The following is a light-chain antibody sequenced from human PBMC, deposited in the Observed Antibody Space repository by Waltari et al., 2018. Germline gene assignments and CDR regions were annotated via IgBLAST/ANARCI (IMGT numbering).Light chain of an antibody. J-gene: IGKJ5*01. CDR2: DAS. CDR1: QRVSSY. CDR3: QQRSNWPPIT. Sequence: EIVLTQSPATLSLSPGDRATLPCRASQRVSSYLAWYQRKPGQAPRLLIYDASNRATGIPARCSGSGSGTDFTLTISSLEPEDFAVYYCQQRSNWPPITFGQGTRLEIK. V-gene: IGKV3-11*01.